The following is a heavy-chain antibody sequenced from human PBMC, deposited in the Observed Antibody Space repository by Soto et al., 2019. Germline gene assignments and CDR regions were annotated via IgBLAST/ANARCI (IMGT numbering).Heavy chain of an antibody. J-gene: IGHJ4*02. D-gene: IGHD6-6*01. V-gene: IGHV1-18*01. CDR1: GYTFTSYG. CDR3: ARDYQYSSSTGGSFDY. Sequence: ASVKVSCKASGYTFTSYGISWVRQAPGQGLEWMGWISAYNGNTNYAQKLQGRVTMTTETSTSTAYMELRSLRSDDTAVYYCARDYQYSSSTGGSFDYWGQGTLVTVSS. CDR2: ISAYNGNT.